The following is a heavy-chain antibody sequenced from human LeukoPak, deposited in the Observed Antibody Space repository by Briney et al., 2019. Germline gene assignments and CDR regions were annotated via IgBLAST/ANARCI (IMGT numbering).Heavy chain of an antibody. D-gene: IGHD5-24*01. CDR3: AKGPKLGDGFHCYS. CDR2: ISGNGGDT. V-gene: IGHV3-23*01. J-gene: IGHJ4*02. CDR1: GFTFNNYA. Sequence: GGSLRLSCAASGFTFNNYALSWVRQAPGKGLEWVSAISGNGGDTYYADSVKGRFTVSRDISKSTLYLQMNSLRVEDTAVYYCAKGPKLGDGFHCYSWGQGTLVTVSS.